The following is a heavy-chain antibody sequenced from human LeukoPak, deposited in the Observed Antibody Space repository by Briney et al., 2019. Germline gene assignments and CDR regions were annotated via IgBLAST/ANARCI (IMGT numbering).Heavy chain of an antibody. Sequence: GGSLRLSCEASGFTFGSHAMYWVRQAPGKGLEWVSGISGSGDTYYAASVKGRFTISRDNSKNTLYLQMNSLRGDDTAVYYCEKPYYGSGSYYTDDYWGQGTLVTVSS. V-gene: IGHV3-23*01. CDR1: GFTFGSHA. J-gene: IGHJ4*02. CDR2: ISGSGDT. CDR3: EKPYYGSGSYYTDDY. D-gene: IGHD3-10*01.